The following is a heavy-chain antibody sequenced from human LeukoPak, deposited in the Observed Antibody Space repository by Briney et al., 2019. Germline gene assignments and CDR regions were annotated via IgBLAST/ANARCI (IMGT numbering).Heavy chain of an antibody. Sequence: PGGSLRLSCAASGFTFSSYWMSWVRQAPGKGLEWVANIKQDGSEKYYVDSVKGRFTISRDNAKNSLYLQMNSLRAEDTAVYYCARVLNYGGYSHYYYYMDVWGKGTTVTVSS. CDR3: ARVLNYGGYSHYYYYMDV. CDR1: GFTFSSYW. V-gene: IGHV3-7*01. J-gene: IGHJ6*03. CDR2: IKQDGSEK. D-gene: IGHD4-17*01.